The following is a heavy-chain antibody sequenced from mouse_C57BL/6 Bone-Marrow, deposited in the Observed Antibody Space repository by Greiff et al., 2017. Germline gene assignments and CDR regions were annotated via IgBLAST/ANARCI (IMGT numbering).Heavy chain of an antibody. V-gene: IGHV3-6*01. CDR3: AKVRYYGSSSLNWYFDV. CDR1: GYSITSGYY. D-gene: IGHD1-1*01. CDR2: ISYDGSN. Sequence: DVKLQESGPGLVKPSQSLSLTCSFTGYSITSGYYWNWIRQFPGNKLEWMGYISYDGSNNYNPSLKNRISITRDTSKNQFFLKLNSVTTEDTATYYCAKVRYYGSSSLNWYFDVWGTGTTVTVSS. J-gene: IGHJ1*03.